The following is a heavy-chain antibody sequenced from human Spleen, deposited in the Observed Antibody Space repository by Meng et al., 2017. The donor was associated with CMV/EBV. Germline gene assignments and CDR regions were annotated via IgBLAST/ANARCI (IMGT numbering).Heavy chain of an antibody. D-gene: IGHD2-2*01. CDR3: AREDIVVVPAAYKIYYYYYGMDV. V-gene: IGHV1-69*04. J-gene: IGHJ6*02. CDR1: GGTFSSYT. CDR2: IIPILGIP. Sequence: SVKVSCKASGGTFSSYTINWVRQAPGQGLEWMGRIIPILGIPKYAQKFQGRLTITADKSTSTAYMELNSLSSEDTAVYYCAREDIVVVPAAYKIYYYYYGMDVWGQGTTVTVSS.